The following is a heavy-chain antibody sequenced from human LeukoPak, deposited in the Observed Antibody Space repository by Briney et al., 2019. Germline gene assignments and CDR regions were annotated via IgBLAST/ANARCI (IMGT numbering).Heavy chain of an antibody. CDR1: GGSISSSSYY. Sequence: SETLSLTCTVSGGSISSSSYYWGWIRQPPGKGLEWIGSICYSGSTNYNPSLKSRVTISVDTSKNQFSLKLSSVTAADTAVYYCARETVSEDWYFDLWGRGTLVTVSS. CDR2: ICYSGST. CDR3: ARETVSEDWYFDL. D-gene: IGHD4-17*01. J-gene: IGHJ2*01. V-gene: IGHV4-39*07.